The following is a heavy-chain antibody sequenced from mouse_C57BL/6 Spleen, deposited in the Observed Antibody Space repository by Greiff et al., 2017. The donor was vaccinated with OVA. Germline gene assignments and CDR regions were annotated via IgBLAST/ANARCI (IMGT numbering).Heavy chain of an antibody. CDR2: IYPRDGST. CDR1: GYTFTSYD. J-gene: IGHJ1*03. V-gene: IGHV1-85*01. CDR3: ARIGTRYFDV. Sequence: VKVVESGPELVKPGASVKLSCKASGYTFTSYDINWVKQRPGQGLEWIGWIYPRDGSTKYNEKFKGKATLTVDTSSSTAYMELHSLTSEDSAVYFCARIGTRYFDVWGTGTTVTVSS. D-gene: IGHD4-1*01.